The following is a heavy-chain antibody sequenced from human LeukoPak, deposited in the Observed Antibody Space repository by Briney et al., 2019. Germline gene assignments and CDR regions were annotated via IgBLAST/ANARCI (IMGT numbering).Heavy chain of an antibody. V-gene: IGHV4-59*11. J-gene: IGHJ4*02. Sequence: SETLSLTCTVSGGSISSHYRSWIRQPPGKGLEWIGYIYYSGSTNYNPSLKSRVTLSVDTSKNQFSLKLSSVTAADTAVYYCARDRGSSFFDYWGQGTLVTVSS. CDR2: IYYSGST. D-gene: IGHD6-6*01. CDR3: ARDRGSSFFDY. CDR1: GGSISSHY.